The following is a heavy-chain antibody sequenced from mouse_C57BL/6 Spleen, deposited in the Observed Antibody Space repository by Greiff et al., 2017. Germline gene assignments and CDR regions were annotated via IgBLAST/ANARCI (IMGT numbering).Heavy chain of an antibody. Sequence: QVQLKQPGAELVRPGTSVKLSCKASGYTFTSYWMHWVKQRPGQGLEWIGVIDPSDSYTNYNQKFKGKATLTVDTSSSTAYMQPSSLPSEDSAVYYCARSPDGNFYAMDYWGQGTSVTVSA. CDR2: IDPSDSYT. CDR1: GYTFTSYW. CDR3: ARSPDGNFYAMDY. V-gene: IGHV1-59*01. D-gene: IGHD2-1*01. J-gene: IGHJ4*01.